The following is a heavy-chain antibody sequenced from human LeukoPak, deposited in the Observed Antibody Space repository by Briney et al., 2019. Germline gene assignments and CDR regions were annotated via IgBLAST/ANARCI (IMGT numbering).Heavy chain of an antibody. CDR3: VRGGYYSFDY. CDR2: IYSGGST. D-gene: IGHD3-10*01. CDR1: GFTFSRYS. J-gene: IGHJ4*02. Sequence: GGSLRLSCAASGFTFSRYSMNWVRQAPGKGLEWVSVIYSGGSTYYADSVKGRFTISRDNAKNFLYLQMNSLRAEDTAVYYCVRGGYYSFDYWGQGTLVTVSS. V-gene: IGHV3-66*01.